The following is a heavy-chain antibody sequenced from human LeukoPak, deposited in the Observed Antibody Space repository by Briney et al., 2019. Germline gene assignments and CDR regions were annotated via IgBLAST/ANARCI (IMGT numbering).Heavy chain of an antibody. V-gene: IGHV3-66*01. Sequence: GGSLRLSCAASGLTVSSDYMSWVRQAPGKGLEWVSVIYSGGGTYYADSVRGRFTISRDNSKNTLYLQLNSLRAEDTAVYYCARDLKVLGSIAVADNYFDYWGQGTLVTVSS. CDR2: IYSGGGT. CDR3: ARDLKVLGSIAVADNYFDY. CDR1: GLTVSSDY. D-gene: IGHD6-19*01. J-gene: IGHJ4*02.